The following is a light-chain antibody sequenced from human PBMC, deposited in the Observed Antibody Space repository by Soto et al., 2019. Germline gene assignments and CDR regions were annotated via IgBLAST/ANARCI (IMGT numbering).Light chain of an antibody. J-gene: IGKJ1*01. CDR3: QQYNNWPWT. CDR1: QSISDT. CDR2: GAS. Sequence: IVRTQCPATLSVSPGGRATLSGRASQSISDTLAWYQQKPGQAPRLLIHGASTRATGFPARFGGSGSGTDFTLTISSLQSEDFAVYYCQQYNNWPWTFGQGTKVDIK. V-gene: IGKV3-15*01.